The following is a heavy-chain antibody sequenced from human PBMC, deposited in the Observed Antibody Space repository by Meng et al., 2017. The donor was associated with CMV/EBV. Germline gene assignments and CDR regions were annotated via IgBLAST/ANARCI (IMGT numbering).Heavy chain of an antibody. D-gene: IGHD3-22*01. J-gene: IGHJ4*02. V-gene: IGHV4-4*07. CDR3: ARESSGFPLDY. CDR1: WGSRRGHH. CDR2: ITTSGGT. Sequence: LTRSVSWGSRRGHHWGWIRQPAGKGLEWLGRITTSGGTDYNPSLKSRVTVSIDTSKNQFSLILSSVTAADTAVYYCARESSGFPLDYWGQGTLVTVSS.